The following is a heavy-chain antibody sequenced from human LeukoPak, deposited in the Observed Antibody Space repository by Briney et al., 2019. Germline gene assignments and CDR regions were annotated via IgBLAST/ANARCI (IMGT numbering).Heavy chain of an antibody. CDR1: GYTFSSYG. J-gene: IGHJ4*02. Sequence: ASVKVSCKASGYTFSSYGISWVRQAPGQGLEWMGWISAYDGNTNYAQKLQGRVTMTTDTSTSTAYMELRSLRSDDTAVYYCARDDGGDIVAAGNTGPDFWGQGTLVTVSS. V-gene: IGHV1-18*01. D-gene: IGHD6-13*01. CDR3: ARDDGGDIVAAGNTGPDF. CDR2: ISAYDGNT.